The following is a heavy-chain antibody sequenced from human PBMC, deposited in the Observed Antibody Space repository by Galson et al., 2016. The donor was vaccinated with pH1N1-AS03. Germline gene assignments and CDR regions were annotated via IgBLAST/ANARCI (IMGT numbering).Heavy chain of an antibody. CDR1: GYTFTTFD. CDR2: MNPKSANT. Sequence: SGYTFTTFDINWVRLATGQGLEWMGWMNPKSANTGYAQKFQDRVTMTRNTSISTAYMELSSLRSEDTAVYYWSIKRMGYGSGSSYFDYWGQGTLVTVSS. CDR3: SIKRMGYGSGSSYFDY. V-gene: IGHV1-8*01. D-gene: IGHD3-10*01. J-gene: IGHJ4*02.